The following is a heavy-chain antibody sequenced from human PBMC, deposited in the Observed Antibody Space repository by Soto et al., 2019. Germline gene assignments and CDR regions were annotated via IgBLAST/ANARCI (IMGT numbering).Heavy chain of an antibody. Sequence: QVQLQESGPGLVKPSETLSLTCTVSGGSISSYYWSWIRQPPGKGLEWIGYIYYSGSTHYNPSIKSRVAIPVDTSKTQFSLKLSSVTAADTAVYYCARRYGPGFDYWGQGTLGTVSS. CDR3: ARRYGPGFDY. CDR2: IYYSGST. J-gene: IGHJ4*02. D-gene: IGHD4-17*01. V-gene: IGHV4-59*08. CDR1: GGSISSYY.